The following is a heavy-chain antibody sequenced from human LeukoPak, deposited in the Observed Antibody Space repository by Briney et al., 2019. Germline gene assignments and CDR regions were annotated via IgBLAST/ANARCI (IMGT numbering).Heavy chain of an antibody. V-gene: IGHV4-39*07. CDR3: ARDRVAGIPFDY. J-gene: IGHJ4*02. CDR1: GGSISSSSYY. D-gene: IGHD6-19*01. Sequence: SETLSLTCTVSGGSISSSSYYWGWIRQPPGEGLEWIGSIYYSGSTYYNPSLKSRVTISVDTSKNQFSLKLSSVTAADTAVYYCARDRVAGIPFDYWGQGTLVTVSS. CDR2: IYYSGST.